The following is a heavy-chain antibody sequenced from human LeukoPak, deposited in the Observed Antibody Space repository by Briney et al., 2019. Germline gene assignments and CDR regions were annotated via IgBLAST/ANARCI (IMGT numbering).Heavy chain of an antibody. D-gene: IGHD3-9*01. V-gene: IGHV3-15*01. J-gene: IGHJ4*02. Sequence: PGGSLRLSCAASGFTFSKAWMSWVRQARGKGLEWVGRIKSKTYVGTTDYAAPVKVRFTISRYHSKNTLYLQMYSLKTEDTAVYYCTTDLSYDIFSCYYIYYWGQGTLVTVSS. CDR2: IKSKTYVGTT. CDR1: GFTFSKAW. CDR3: TTDLSYDIFSCYYIYY.